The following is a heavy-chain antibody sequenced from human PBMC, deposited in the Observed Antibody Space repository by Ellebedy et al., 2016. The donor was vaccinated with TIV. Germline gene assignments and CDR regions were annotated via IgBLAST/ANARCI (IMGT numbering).Heavy chain of an antibody. Sequence: GGSLRLXXVASGFTFSSYWVHWVRQTPGKGLEWVASIKQDGSAKYYVDSVKGRFTISRDNAKNSLYLQMNSLRAEDTAVYYCARRYFDLWGRGTLVTVSS. CDR1: GFTFSSYW. CDR2: IKQDGSAK. J-gene: IGHJ2*01. CDR3: ARRYFDL. V-gene: IGHV3-7*04.